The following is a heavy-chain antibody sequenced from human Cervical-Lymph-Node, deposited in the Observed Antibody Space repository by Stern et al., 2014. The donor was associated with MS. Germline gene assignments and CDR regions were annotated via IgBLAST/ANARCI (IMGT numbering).Heavy chain of an antibody. CDR1: GG. CDR3: ARGTGDNWFDP. J-gene: IGHJ5*02. V-gene: IGHV1-69*06. Sequence: QVQLVQSGADVKKPGSAVRVSCKASGGVSWLRQAPGQGLENMGGIIRPVGTAHYAQRFQGRLTIPADTSRNTTYMELRSLRSDDTAVYYCARGTGDNWFDPWGQGTLVSVSS. D-gene: IGHD3-10*01. CDR2: IIRPVGTA.